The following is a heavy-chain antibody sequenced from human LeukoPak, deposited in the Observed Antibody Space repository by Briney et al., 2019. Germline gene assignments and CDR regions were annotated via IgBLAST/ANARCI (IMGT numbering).Heavy chain of an antibody. J-gene: IGHJ4*02. CDR3: ASGSLAAAAPFDS. Sequence: PGGSLRLSCAASGFTFSSYAMSWVRQAPGKGLQWVSYISSSGTTIYYADSVKGRFTISRDNAKNSLYLRMNSLTAEDTAVYYCASGSLAAAAPFDSWGQGTLVTVSS. CDR1: GFTFSSYA. CDR2: ISSSGTTI. V-gene: IGHV3-48*03. D-gene: IGHD6-13*01.